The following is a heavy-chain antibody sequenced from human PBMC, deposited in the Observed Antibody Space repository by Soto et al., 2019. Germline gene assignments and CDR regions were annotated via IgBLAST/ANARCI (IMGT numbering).Heavy chain of an antibody. CDR1: GYTLTELS. Sequence: ASVKVSCKVSGYTLTELSMHWVRQAPGKGLEWMGGFDPEDGETIYAQKFQGRVTMTEDTSTDTAYMELSSLRSEDTAVYYCATQEYSSSWYNYYYYYMDVWGKGTKVTVSS. J-gene: IGHJ6*03. D-gene: IGHD6-13*01. CDR3: ATQEYSSSWYNYYYYYMDV. V-gene: IGHV1-24*01. CDR2: FDPEDGET.